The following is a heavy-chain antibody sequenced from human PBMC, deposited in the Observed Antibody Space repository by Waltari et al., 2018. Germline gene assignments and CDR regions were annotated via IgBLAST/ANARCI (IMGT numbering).Heavy chain of an antibody. CDR2: ISHDESNK. CDR3: ARGGNLVSSGLYQKLGMGY. D-gene: IGHD6-19*01. Sequence: QVQLVESGGAVVQPGRSLTLSCIVSGFTLSNYAVHWVRQAPGKGLEWVAVISHDESNKYYADSVQGRVTISRDISKNTLFLQMISLRAEDTAIYYCARGGNLVSSGLYQKLGMGYWGQGTLVTVSS. CDR1: GFTLSNYA. V-gene: IGHV3-30*01. J-gene: IGHJ4*02.